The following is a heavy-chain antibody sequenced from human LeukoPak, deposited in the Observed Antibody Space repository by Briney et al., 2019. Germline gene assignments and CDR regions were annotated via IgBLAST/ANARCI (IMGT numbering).Heavy chain of an antibody. Sequence: GGSLRLSCAASGFTFSTYTMNWVRQAPGKGLEWVSGISGSGGTTYYADSVKGRFTISRDNSKNTLYLQMNSLRVEDTAVYYCAKVAKYYYGSETYYFFEHWGQGTPVTASS. V-gene: IGHV3-23*01. CDR2: ISGSGGTT. CDR1: GFTFSTYT. J-gene: IGHJ4*02. D-gene: IGHD3-10*01. CDR3: AKVAKYYYGSETYYFFEH.